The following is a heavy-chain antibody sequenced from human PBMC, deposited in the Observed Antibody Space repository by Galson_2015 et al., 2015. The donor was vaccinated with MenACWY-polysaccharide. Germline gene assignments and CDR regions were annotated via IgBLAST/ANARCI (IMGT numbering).Heavy chain of an antibody. CDR3: AKDIVAAAAGAYYYYGMDV. Sequence: SLRLSCAASGFTFDDYAMHWVRQAPGKGLEWVSGISWNSGSIGYADSVKGRFTISRDNAKNSLYLQMNSLRAEDTALYYCAKDIVAAAAGAYYYYGMDVWGQGTTVTVSS. CDR1: GFTFDDYA. J-gene: IGHJ6*02. D-gene: IGHD6-13*01. V-gene: IGHV3-9*01. CDR2: ISWNSGSI.